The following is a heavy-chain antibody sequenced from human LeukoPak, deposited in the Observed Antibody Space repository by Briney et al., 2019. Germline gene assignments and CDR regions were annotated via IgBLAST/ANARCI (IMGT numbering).Heavy chain of an antibody. CDR2: IYYSGST. J-gene: IGHJ4*02. D-gene: IGHD1-26*01. CDR1: GGSISSYY. V-gene: IGHV4-59*01. CDR3: ASSGSYYSPIDY. Sequence: SETLSLTCTVSGGSISSYYWSWIRQPPGKGLEWIGYIYYSGSTNYNPSLKSRVTTSVDTSKNQFSLKLSSVTAADTAVYYCASSGSYYSPIDYWGQGTLVTVSS.